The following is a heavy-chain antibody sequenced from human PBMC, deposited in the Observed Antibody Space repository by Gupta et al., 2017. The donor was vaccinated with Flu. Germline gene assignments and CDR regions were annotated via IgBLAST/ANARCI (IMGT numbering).Heavy chain of an antibody. Sequence: DIHWVGQVSGQGFEWMGGMNPNSGKTGYSQKFQGRVTMTGQTSLTTIYMELSSLRSADTAVYFCARGRGTTVSPLDYWGQGTLVTVSS. J-gene: IGHJ4*02. CDR1: D. V-gene: IGHV1-8*01. CDR3: ARGRGTTVSPLDY. D-gene: IGHD1-1*01. CDR2: MNPNSGKT.